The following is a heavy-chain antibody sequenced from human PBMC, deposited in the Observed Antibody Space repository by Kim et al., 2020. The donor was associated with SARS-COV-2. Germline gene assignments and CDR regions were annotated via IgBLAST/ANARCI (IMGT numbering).Heavy chain of an antibody. J-gene: IGHJ3*02. CDR2: IYYSGST. CDR3: AREYCSGGSCYGVI. CDR1: GGSISSYY. V-gene: IGHV4-59*13. D-gene: IGHD2-15*01. Sequence: SETLSLTCTVSGGSISSYYWSWIRQPPGKGLEWIGYIYYSGSTNYNPSLKSRVTISVDTSKNQFSLKLSSVTAADTPVYYCAREYCSGGSCYGVIWGQGT.